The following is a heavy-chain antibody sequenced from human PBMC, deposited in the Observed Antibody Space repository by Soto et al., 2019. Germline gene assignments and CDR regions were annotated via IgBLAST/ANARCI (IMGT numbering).Heavy chain of an antibody. CDR2: IKQDGSEK. J-gene: IGHJ6*02. CDR1: GFTFSRYW. V-gene: IGHV3-7*03. Sequence: GGSLRLSCAASGFTFSRYWMSWVRQAPGKGLEWVANIKQDGSEKYYVDSVKGRFTISRDNAKNSLYLQMNSLRAEDTAVYYCATATDSWHSYYCYCLGGWGRGT. D-gene: IGHD3-3*01. CDR3: ATATDSWHSYYCYCLGG.